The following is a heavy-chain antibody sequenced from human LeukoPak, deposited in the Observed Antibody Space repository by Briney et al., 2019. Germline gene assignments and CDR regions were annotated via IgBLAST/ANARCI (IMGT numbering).Heavy chain of an antibody. CDR3: ARVIRHYDSSGPYYFGY. J-gene: IGHJ4*02. Sequence: ASVKVSCKASGYTFTSYDINWVRQATGQGLEWMGWMNPNSGNTGYAQKFQGRVTMTRNTSISTAYMELSSLRSEDTAVYYCARVIRHYDSSGPYYFGYWGQGTLVTVSS. V-gene: IGHV1-8*01. CDR1: GYTFTSYD. CDR2: MNPNSGNT. D-gene: IGHD3-22*01.